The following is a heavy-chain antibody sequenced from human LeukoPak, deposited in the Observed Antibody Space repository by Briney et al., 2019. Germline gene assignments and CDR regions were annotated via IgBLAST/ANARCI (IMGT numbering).Heavy chain of an antibody. V-gene: IGHV3-33*01. Sequence: GGSLRLSCAASGFTFSSYGMHWVRQAPGKGLEWVAVIRYDGSNKYYADSVKGRCTIARDNSKKTLYLQMNSLRAEDTAVYCCARDRRYRRLIHYWGQGTLVTVSS. CDR3: ARDRRYRRLIHY. CDR1: GFTFSSYG. CDR2: IRYDGSNK. D-gene: IGHD1-26*01. J-gene: IGHJ4*02.